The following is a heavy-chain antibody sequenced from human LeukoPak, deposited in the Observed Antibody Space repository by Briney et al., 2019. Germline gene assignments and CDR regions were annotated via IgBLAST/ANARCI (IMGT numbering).Heavy chain of an antibody. CDR1: GYTFASYP. CDR2: IFPSSGIT. D-gene: IGHD6-13*01. Sequence: GASVKVSCKASGYTFASYPLHWVRQAPGQGLEWMGFIFPSSGITRYAQNLQGRVTMTRDTSTSTVYMDLKSLRSEDTAVYYCARDIAEIANTRGFDLWGQGTLVTVSS. V-gene: IGHV1-46*04. CDR3: ARDIAEIANTRGFDL. J-gene: IGHJ4*02.